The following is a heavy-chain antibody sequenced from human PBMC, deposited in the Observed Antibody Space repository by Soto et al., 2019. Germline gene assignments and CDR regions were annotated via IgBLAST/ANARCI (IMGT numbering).Heavy chain of an antibody. D-gene: IGHD2-2*01. CDR3: ARVVPGAEAWFGP. Sequence: QVQLVQSGGEVKRPGASVKVSCKTSGYTFSNYGITWVRQAPGQPLEWLGWISLYSDGTNYAQKFQGRVSMTTDTSTTTAYMELRSPTSDDTAVYYCARVVPGAEAWFGPWGQGTLVTVSS. J-gene: IGHJ5*02. V-gene: IGHV1-18*01. CDR2: ISLYSDGT. CDR1: GYTFSNYG.